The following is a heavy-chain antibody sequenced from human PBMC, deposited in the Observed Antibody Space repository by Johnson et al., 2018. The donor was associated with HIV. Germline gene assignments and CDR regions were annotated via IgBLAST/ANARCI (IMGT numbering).Heavy chain of an antibody. J-gene: IGHJ3*02. CDR3: AKDIWDRAYCGGDCYILSAFDI. D-gene: IGHD2-21*01. CDR1: GFTFDDYA. Sequence: VQLVESGGGVVQPGRSLRLSCAASGFTFDDYAMHWVRQAPGKGLEWVSGISWNSGSKGYADSVKGRFTISRDNAKNSLYLQMNSLRAEDTALYYCAKDIWDRAYCGGDCYILSAFDIWGQGTMVTVSS. V-gene: IGHV3-9*01. CDR2: ISWNSGSK.